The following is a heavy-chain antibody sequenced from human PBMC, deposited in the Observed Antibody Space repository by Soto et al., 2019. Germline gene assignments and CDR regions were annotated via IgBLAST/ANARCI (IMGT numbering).Heavy chain of an antibody. CDR1: GFTFSSYG. CDR3: AKDINWNYGGYYYGMDV. CDR2: ISYDGSNK. D-gene: IGHD1-7*01. V-gene: IGHV3-30*18. J-gene: IGHJ6*02. Sequence: QVQLVESGGGVVQPGRSLRLSCAASGFTFSSYGMHWVRQAPGKGLEWVAVISYDGSNKYYADSVKGRFTISRDNSKNTLYLQMNSLRAEDTAVYYCAKDINWNYGGYYYGMDVWGQGTTVTVSS.